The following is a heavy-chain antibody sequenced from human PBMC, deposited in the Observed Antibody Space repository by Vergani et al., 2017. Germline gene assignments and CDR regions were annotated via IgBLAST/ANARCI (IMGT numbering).Heavy chain of an antibody. Sequence: EVQLEESGGGLVLPGRSLRLSCVSSGFPSAGYAMHWVRQAPGKGLEWVSGISWNSSSIGYADSVKGRFTISRDNAKNSLYLQMNSLRAEVTALYYCAKDLGTSSGGGWFDPWGQGTLVTVSS. V-gene: IGHV3-9*02. CDR1: GFPSAGYA. CDR3: AKDLGTSSGGGWFDP. CDR2: ISWNSSSI. D-gene: IGHD6-6*01. J-gene: IGHJ5*02.